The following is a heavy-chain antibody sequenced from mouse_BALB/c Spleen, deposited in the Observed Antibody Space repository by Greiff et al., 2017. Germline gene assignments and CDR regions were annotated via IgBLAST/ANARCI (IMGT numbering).Heavy chain of an antibody. CDR3: TREGGSGYMDY. V-gene: IGHV5-17*02. CDR2: ISSGSSTI. Sequence: EVKLVESGGGLVQPGGSRKLSCAASGFTFSSFGMHWVRQAPEKGLEWVAYISSGSSTIYYADTVKGRFTISRDNPKNTLFLQMTSLRSEDTAMYYCTREGGSGYMDYWGQGTSVTVSS. CDR1: GFTFSSFG. D-gene: IGHD3-1*01. J-gene: IGHJ4*01.